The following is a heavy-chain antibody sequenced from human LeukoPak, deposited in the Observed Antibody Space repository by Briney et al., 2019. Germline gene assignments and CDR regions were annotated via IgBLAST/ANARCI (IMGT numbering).Heavy chain of an antibody. V-gene: IGHV3-23*01. J-gene: IGHJ4*02. CDR3: AKVYGIGSQYTFDY. CDR2: IGGRNNNT. CDR1: GFTFRNDV. Sequence: GGSLRLFCAASGFTFRNDVMSWVRQAPGTGLECVSGIGGRNNNTYYADSVKGRFTISRDNSNKTLYLQMNSLRAEDTSVYYCAKVYGIGSQYTFDYWGQGTLVTVSS. D-gene: IGHD3-3*01.